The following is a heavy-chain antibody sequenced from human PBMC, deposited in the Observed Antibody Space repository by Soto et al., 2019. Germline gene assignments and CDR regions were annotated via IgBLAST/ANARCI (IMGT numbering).Heavy chain of an antibody. V-gene: IGHV1-58*01. D-gene: IGHD6-13*01. CDR2: IVVGSGNT. CDR1: GFTFTSSV. J-gene: IGHJ3*02. Sequence: SVKVSCKASGFTFTSSVVQWVRQARGQRLEWIGWIVVGSGNTNYAQKFQERVTITRDMSTSTAYMELSSLSSEDTAVYYCAAESWYHGAFDIWCQGTMVTV. CDR3: AAESWYHGAFDI.